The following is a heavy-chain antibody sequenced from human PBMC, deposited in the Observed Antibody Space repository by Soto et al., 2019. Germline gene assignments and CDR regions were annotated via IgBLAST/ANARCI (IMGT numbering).Heavy chain of an antibody. CDR2: IIPIFNTA. CDR3: ARGLVVPAGIRYYYYGMDV. D-gene: IGHD2-2*01. Sequence: SVKVSCKASGGTFSNYAISWVRQAPGQGLEWMGGIIPIFNTANYAQKFQGRVTITADKSTSTAYMELSSLRSEDTAMYYCARGLVVPAGIRYYYYGMDVWGQGTTVTVSS. J-gene: IGHJ6*02. V-gene: IGHV1-69*06. CDR1: GGTFSNYA.